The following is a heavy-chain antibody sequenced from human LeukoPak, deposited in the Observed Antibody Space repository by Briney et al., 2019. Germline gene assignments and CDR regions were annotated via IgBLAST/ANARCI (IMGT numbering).Heavy chain of an antibody. Sequence: AETLSLTCTVSSGSMNNHYWSWIRQPPGKGLEWVGYIYYSGSTNYNPSLKSRVTISVDTSKNQFSLSLNSVTAADTAVYFCARYILTVTGYWYFDLWGRGTLVTVSS. CDR1: SGSMNNHY. CDR3: ARYILTVTGYWYFDL. V-gene: IGHV4-59*08. CDR2: IYYSGST. D-gene: IGHD3-9*01. J-gene: IGHJ2*01.